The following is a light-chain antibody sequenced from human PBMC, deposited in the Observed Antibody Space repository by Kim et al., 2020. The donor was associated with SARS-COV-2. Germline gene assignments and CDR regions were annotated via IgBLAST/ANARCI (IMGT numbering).Light chain of an antibody. CDR3: QQSYSTLT. Sequence: DIQMTQSPSSLSASVGDRVTITCRASQSISSYLNWYQQKPGKPPKLLIYAASSLQSGVPSRFSGSGSGTDFTLTISSLQPEDFATYYCQQSYSTLTFGGGTKVDIK. CDR2: AAS. V-gene: IGKV1-39*01. CDR1: QSISSY. J-gene: IGKJ4*01.